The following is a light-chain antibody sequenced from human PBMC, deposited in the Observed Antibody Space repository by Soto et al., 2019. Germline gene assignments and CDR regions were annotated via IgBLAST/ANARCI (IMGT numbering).Light chain of an antibody. V-gene: IGKV3-20*01. CDR3: QQYGNSPIP. J-gene: IGKJ5*01. CDR2: GAS. Sequence: VLTQSPGPLSLSPGERATLSCRASQSFTNNYLAWYQQKPGQAPRLLIDGASSRATGVPDRFSGTGSGTDFTLTISRLEPEDFAVFYCQQYGNSPIPFGQGTRLAIK. CDR1: QSFTNNY.